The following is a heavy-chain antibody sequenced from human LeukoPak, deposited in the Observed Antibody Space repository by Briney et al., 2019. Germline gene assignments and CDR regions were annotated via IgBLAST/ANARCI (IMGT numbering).Heavy chain of an antibody. D-gene: IGHD3-16*01. J-gene: IGHJ4*02. CDR2: ISWDGGST. V-gene: IGHV3-43D*03. CDR1: GFTFDDYA. Sequence: GGSLRLSCAASGFTFDDYAMHWVRQAPGKGLEWVSLISWDGGSTYYADSVKGRFTISRDNSKNTLYLQMNSLRAEDTAVYYCAREGEQLGPFDYWGQGTLVTVSS. CDR3: AREGEQLGPFDY.